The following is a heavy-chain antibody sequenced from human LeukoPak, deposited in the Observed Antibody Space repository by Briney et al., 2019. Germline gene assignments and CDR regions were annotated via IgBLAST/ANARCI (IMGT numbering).Heavy chain of an antibody. CDR1: GGSISSSSYY. V-gene: IGHV4-39*07. Sequence: PSETLSLTCTVSGGSISSSSYYWGWIRQPPGKGLEWIGGIYYSGSTNYNPSLKSRVTISVDTSKNQFSLKLSSVTAADTAVYYCARSLYYGSGSYDYWGQGTLVTVSS. D-gene: IGHD3-10*01. CDR3: ARSLYYGSGSYDY. CDR2: IYYSGST. J-gene: IGHJ4*02.